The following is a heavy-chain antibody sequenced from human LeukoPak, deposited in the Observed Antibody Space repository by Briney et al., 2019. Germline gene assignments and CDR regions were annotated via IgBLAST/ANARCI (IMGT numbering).Heavy chain of an antibody. Sequence: GGSLRLSCAASGFTFSSYAMSWVRQAPGKGLEWVSAISGSGGSTYYADSVKGRFTISRDNAKNSLYLQMNSLRAEDTAVYYCVRSLRTANYWGQGTLVTVSS. J-gene: IGHJ4*02. D-gene: IGHD6-25*01. V-gene: IGHV3-23*01. CDR2: ISGSGGST. CDR3: VRSLRTANY. CDR1: GFTFSSYA.